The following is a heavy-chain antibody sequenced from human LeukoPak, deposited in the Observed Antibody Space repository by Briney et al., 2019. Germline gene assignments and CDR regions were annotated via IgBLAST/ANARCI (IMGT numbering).Heavy chain of an antibody. Sequence: SETLSLTCTVSGYSISSGYYWGWIRQPPGQGLEWIGSIYHSGSTYYNPSLKSRVTISLDTSKNQFSLKLSSVTTADTAVYYCAREILDTMIGPRSDPWGQGTLVTVSS. D-gene: IGHD5-12*01. V-gene: IGHV4-38-2*02. CDR3: AREILDTMIGPRSDP. CDR2: IYHSGST. CDR1: GYSISSGYY. J-gene: IGHJ5*02.